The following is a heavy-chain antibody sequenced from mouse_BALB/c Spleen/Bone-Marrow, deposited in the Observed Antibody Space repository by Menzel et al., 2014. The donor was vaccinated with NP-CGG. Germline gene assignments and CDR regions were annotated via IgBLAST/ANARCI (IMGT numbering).Heavy chain of an antibody. Sequence: VQLQQSGPGLVQSSQRLSITCTVSGFSLTNYGVHWVRQSPGKGLEWLGVIWRGGSTDYNAAFMSRLSITRDNSKSQVFFKMNSLQADDTAIYYCAKNRRGTRAMDYWGQGTSVTVSS. CDR1: GFSLTNYG. D-gene: IGHD3-3*01. J-gene: IGHJ4*01. V-gene: IGHV2-5*01. CDR3: AKNRRGTRAMDY. CDR2: IWRGGST.